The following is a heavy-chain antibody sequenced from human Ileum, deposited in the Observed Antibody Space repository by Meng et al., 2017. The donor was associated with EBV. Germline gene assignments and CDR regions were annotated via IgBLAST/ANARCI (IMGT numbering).Heavy chain of an antibody. CDR1: GGPINSSSYY. CDR3: ARPIAAAGWFDP. J-gene: IGHJ5*02. V-gene: IGHV4-39*01. D-gene: IGHD6-13*01. Sequence: LQLREPGPVLLKSSATLSLTCTVSGGPINSSSYYWGWIRQPPGKGLEWIGSIYYSGRTYYNPSLKSRVTISVDTSKNQFSLKLSSVTAADTAVYYCARPIAAAGWFDPWGQGTLVTVSS. CDR2: IYYSGRT.